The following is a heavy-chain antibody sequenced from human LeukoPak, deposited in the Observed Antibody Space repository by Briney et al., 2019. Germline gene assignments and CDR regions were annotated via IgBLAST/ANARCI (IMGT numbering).Heavy chain of an antibody. CDR3: AMEGVVVKRGH. CDR1: GDRVSSKNAA. D-gene: IGHD2-15*01. J-gene: IGHJ4*02. CDR2: TYYRSKWYN. V-gene: IGHV6-1*01. Sequence: SQTLSLTCAISGDRVSSKNAAWNRIRQSPSRGLEWLGRTYYRSKWYNDYAVSVKGRITINADTSKNQFSLQLNSVTPEDTAVYCCAMEGVVVKRGHWAQGTLVTVSS.